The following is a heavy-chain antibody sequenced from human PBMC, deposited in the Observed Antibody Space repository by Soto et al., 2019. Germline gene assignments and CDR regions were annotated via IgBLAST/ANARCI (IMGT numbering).Heavy chain of an antibody. D-gene: IGHD2-15*01. CDR1: GVSISSYY. CDR3: ARVVANWFDP. V-gene: IGHV4-59*08. J-gene: IGHJ5*02. Sequence: SETLSLTCTVSGVSISSYYWSWIRQPPGKGLEWIGYIYYSGSTNYNPSLKSRVTISVDTSKNQFSLRLNSMTAADTAVYYCARVVANWFDPWGQGTLVTVSS. CDR2: IYYSGST.